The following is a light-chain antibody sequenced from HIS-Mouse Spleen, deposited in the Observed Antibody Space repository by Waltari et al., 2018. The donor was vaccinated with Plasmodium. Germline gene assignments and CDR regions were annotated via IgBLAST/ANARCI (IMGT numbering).Light chain of an antibody. V-gene: IGKV4-1*01. CDR2: WAS. CDR3: QQYYSTPYT. J-gene: IGKJ2*01. CDR1: QSVLYSPKNQNY. Sequence: DIVMTQSPDSLAVYRGERANIICQSSQSVLYSPKNQNYLAWYQQKPGQPPKLLIYWASTRESGVPDRFSGSGSGTDFTLTISSLQAEDVAVYYCQQYYSTPYTFGQGTKLEIK.